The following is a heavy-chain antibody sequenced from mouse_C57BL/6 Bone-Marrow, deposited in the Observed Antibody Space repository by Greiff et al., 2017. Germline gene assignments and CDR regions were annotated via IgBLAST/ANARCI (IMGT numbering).Heavy chain of an antibody. Sequence: QVQLQQPGAELVRPGTSVKLSCKASGYTFTSYWMHWVKQRPGKGLGWIGGIAPPDSYTTYNKKLKGKATLTVDTSSSTAYMQLSSLTSEDSAVYYCARLLSRAMDYWGQGTSVTVSS. CDR2: IAPPDSYT. J-gene: IGHJ4*01. V-gene: IGHV1-59*01. CDR3: ARLLSRAMDY. CDR1: GYTFTSYW. D-gene: IGHD6-2*01.